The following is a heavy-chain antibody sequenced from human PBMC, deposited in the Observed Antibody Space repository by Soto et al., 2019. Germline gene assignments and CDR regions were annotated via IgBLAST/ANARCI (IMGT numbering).Heavy chain of an antibody. Sequence: QVQLVQSGAEVKKPGSSVKVSCKASGGTFSSYAISWVRQAPGQGLEWMGGIIPIFGTAKYAQKFQGRVTITADESTSTAYMELSSLRSDDTAVYYCARDPGDYDYVWGSYRHPTPYGMDVWGQGTTVTVSS. V-gene: IGHV1-69*01. CDR3: ARDPGDYDYVWGSYRHPTPYGMDV. D-gene: IGHD3-16*02. CDR2: IIPIFGTA. J-gene: IGHJ6*02. CDR1: GGTFSSYA.